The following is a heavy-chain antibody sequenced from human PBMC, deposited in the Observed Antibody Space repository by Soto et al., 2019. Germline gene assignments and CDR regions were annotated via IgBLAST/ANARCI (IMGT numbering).Heavy chain of an antibody. V-gene: IGHV3-11*01. CDR3: ARAGYYDSSGYLIDDAFDI. D-gene: IGHD3-22*01. CDR2: ISSSGSTI. J-gene: IGHJ3*02. CDR1: GFTFSDYY. Sequence: LRLSCAASGFTFSDYYMSWIRQAPGKGPEWVSYISSSGSTIYYADSVKGRFTISRDNAKNSLYLQMNSLRAEDTAVYYCARAGYYDSSGYLIDDAFDIWGQGTMVTVSS.